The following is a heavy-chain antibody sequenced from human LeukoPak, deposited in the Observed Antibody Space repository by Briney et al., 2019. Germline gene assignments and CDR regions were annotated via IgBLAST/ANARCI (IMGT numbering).Heavy chain of an antibody. CDR3: ARARGEKGYSSPFDY. CDR2: IIPIFGTA. V-gene: IGHV1-69*05. Sequence: GASVKVSCKASGYTFTSYDINWVRQATGQGLEWMGGIIPIFGTANYAQKFQGRVTITTDESTSTAYMELSSLRSEDTAVYYCARARGEKGYSSPFDYWGQGTLVTVSS. J-gene: IGHJ4*02. CDR1: GYTFTSYD. D-gene: IGHD6-13*01.